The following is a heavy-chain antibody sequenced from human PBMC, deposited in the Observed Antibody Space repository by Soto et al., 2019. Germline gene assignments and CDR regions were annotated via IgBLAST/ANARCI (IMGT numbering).Heavy chain of an antibody. CDR1: GGTFSSYA. CDR3: ATLYYYCSGSYSHDMDV. D-gene: IGHD3-10*01. J-gene: IGHJ6*02. V-gene: IGHV1-69*01. Sequence: QVQLVQSGAEVKKPGSSVKVSCKASGGTFSSYALSWVRQAPGQGLEWMGGIIPIFGTANYAQKFQGRVTITADESTSTAYMKLSSLRSDDTAVYYCATLYYYCSGSYSHDMDVWGQGTTVTVSS. CDR2: IIPIFGTA.